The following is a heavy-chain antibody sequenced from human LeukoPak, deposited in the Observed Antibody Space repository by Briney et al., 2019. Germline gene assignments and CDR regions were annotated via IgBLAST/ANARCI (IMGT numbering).Heavy chain of an antibody. Sequence: PGRSLRLSCAASGFTFSSYGMHWVRQAPGKGLEWVAVIWYDGSNKYYADSVKGRFTISRDNSKNTLYLQMNSLRAEDTAVYYCARIFSSGWYYYYGMDVWGQGTTVTVSS. D-gene: IGHD6-19*01. CDR3: ARIFSSGWYYYYGMDV. CDR2: IWYDGSNK. V-gene: IGHV3-33*01. CDR1: GFTFSSYG. J-gene: IGHJ6*02.